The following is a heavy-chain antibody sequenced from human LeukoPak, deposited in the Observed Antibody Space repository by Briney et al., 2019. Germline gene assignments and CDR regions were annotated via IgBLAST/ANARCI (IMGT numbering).Heavy chain of an antibody. V-gene: IGHV4-4*07. Sequence: PSETLSLTCIVTGGSISYYYWSWIRQPPGKGLEWIGRLNNSGSTDYNPSLKSRVTMSVDTSKNPLSLHLGSVTAADTAVYYCARGTVTTLFEYWGQGTLVPVSS. J-gene: IGHJ4*02. CDR3: ARGTVTTLFEY. D-gene: IGHD4-17*01. CDR2: LNNSGST. CDR1: GGSISYYY.